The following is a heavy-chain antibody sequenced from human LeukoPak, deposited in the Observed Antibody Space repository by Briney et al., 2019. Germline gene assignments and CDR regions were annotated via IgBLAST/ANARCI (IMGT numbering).Heavy chain of an antibody. CDR3: ARGGFCTGTSCSPSAPAPYYYYGMDV. Sequence: PGGSLRLSCEASGFTFSDYYMSWIRQAPGKGLEWFSYISSDGSYTNYEASVKGRFTISRDNAKNSLYLQMNSLRAEDTAVYYCARGGFCTGTSCSPSAPAPYYYYGMDVWGQGTTVTVSS. CDR2: ISSDGSYT. V-gene: IGHV3-11*06. D-gene: IGHD2-2*01. J-gene: IGHJ6*02. CDR1: GFTFSDYY.